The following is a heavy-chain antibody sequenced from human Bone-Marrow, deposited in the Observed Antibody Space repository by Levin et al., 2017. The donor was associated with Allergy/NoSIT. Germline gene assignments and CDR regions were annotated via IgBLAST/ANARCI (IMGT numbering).Heavy chain of an antibody. CDR1: GYSFTSYW. D-gene: IGHD6-13*01. CDR2: IDPSDSYT. J-gene: IGHJ6*03. Sequence: HGESLKISCKGSGYSFTSYWISWVRQMPGKGLEWMGRIDPSDSYTNYSPSFQGHVTISADKSISTAYLQWSSLKASDTAMYYCARLTSALFIAAAETGYYYYYMDVWGKGTTVTVSS. V-gene: IGHV5-10-1*01. CDR3: ARLTSALFIAAAETGYYYYYMDV.